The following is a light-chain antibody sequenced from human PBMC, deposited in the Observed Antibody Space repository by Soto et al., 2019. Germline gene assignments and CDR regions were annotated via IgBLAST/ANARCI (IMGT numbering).Light chain of an antibody. CDR1: TSDVGGYNY. CDR3: GSYRSGGTLV. J-gene: IGLJ1*01. Sequence: SLRTQPASVSGSPGQSLAISCTGTTSDVGGYNYVSWHQQHPGKAPKVLISVVSNRPSGVSNRFSGSKSGNTASLTISGLQAEDEADYYCGSYRSGGTLVCGSGTKVTVL. CDR2: VVS. V-gene: IGLV2-14*01.